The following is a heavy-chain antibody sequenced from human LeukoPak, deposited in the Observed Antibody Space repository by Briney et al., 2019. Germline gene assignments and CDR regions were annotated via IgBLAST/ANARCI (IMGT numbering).Heavy chain of an antibody. CDR1: AFTFSSDT. V-gene: IGHV3-21*01. D-gene: IGHD1-26*01. CDR3: ARDSRWYSGRYYDEGIDY. CDR2: MSSTGIYI. J-gene: IGHJ4*02. Sequence: PGGSLRLSCAASAFTFSSDTMNWVRQAPGRGLEWVSTMSSTGIYIFYADSVKGRFTISRDNAKNTVYLQMNSLRVEDTAVYYCARDSRWYSGRYYDEGIDYWGQGTLVTVSS.